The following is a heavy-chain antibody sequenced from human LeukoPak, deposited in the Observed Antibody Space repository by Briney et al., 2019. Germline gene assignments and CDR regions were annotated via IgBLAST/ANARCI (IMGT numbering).Heavy chain of an antibody. D-gene: IGHD2-21*01. CDR1: GFIFSKYA. J-gene: IGHJ6*02. Sequence: GGSLRLSCAASGFIFSKYAMSWVRQAPGKGLEWVSSITGSGGSAYYADSVKGRFSISRDNSKNTLYLQMNSLRAEDTAVYYCARDLRGPVFGGMDVWGQGTTVTVSS. CDR3: ARDLRGPVFGGMDV. V-gene: IGHV3-23*01. CDR2: ITGSGGSA.